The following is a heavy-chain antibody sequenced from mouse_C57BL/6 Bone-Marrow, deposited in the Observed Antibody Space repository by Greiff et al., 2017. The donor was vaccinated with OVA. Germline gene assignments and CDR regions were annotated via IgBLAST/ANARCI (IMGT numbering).Heavy chain of an antibody. D-gene: IGHD1-1*01. J-gene: IGHJ3*01. CDR1: GFPFSSYG. Sequence: EVKLMESGGDLVKPGGSLELSCAASGFPFSSYGMSWVRQTPDKRLEWVATISSGGSYTYYPDSVKGRFTISRDNAKNTLYLQMSSLKSEDTAMYYCARHIYYYGSSPWFAYWGQGTLVTVSA. V-gene: IGHV5-6*01. CDR3: ARHIYYYGSSPWFAY. CDR2: ISSGGSYT.